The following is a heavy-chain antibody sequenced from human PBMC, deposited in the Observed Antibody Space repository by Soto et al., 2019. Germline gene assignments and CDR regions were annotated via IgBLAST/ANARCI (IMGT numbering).Heavy chain of an antibody. CDR1: GFTFSSYW. Sequence: EVQLVESGGGLVQPGGSLRLSCAASGFTFSSYWMSWVRQAPGKGLEWVANIKQDGSEKFYVDSVKGRFTISRDNAKNSLYLQMNSLRAEDTAVYYRARGTGAAVAADYWGQGTLVTVSS. D-gene: IGHD6-19*01. V-gene: IGHV3-7*01. CDR3: ARGTGAAVAADY. J-gene: IGHJ4*02. CDR2: IKQDGSEK.